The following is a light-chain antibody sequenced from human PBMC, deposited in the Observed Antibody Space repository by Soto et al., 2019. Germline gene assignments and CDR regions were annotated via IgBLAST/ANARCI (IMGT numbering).Light chain of an antibody. J-gene: IGLJ1*01. CDR2: EVY. CDR1: SSNVGNYNL. V-gene: IGLV2-23*02. CDR3: CSYAGSYTYV. Sequence: SALPQLASVSGSPVQSITISCNGTSSNVGNYNLVSWYQQHPGKAPKLMIYEVYKRPSGVSNRFSGSKSGITASLTISGLQAEDEADYYSCSYAGSYTYVFGTGTKVTVL.